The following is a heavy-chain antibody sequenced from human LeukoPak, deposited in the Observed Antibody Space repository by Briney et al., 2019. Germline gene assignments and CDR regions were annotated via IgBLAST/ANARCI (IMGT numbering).Heavy chain of an antibody. V-gene: IGHV4-59*01. D-gene: IGHD6-19*01. J-gene: IGHJ3*02. Sequence: SSETLSLTCTVSGGSISSYYWSWIRQPPGKGLEWIGYIYYSGSTNYNTSLKSRVTISVDTSKNQFSLKLSSVTAADTAVYYCARNLMYNSGWYDAFDIWGQGTMVTVSS. CDR1: GGSISSYY. CDR2: IYYSGST. CDR3: ARNLMYNSGWYDAFDI.